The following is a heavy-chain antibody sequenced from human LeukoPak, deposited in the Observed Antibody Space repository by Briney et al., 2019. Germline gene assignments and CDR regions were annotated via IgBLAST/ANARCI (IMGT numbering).Heavy chain of an antibody. CDR1: GYSFNVNY. J-gene: IGHJ4*02. CDR2: MNPNTGVT. CDR3: ARGAGSSWFDY. V-gene: IGHV1-2*02. D-gene: IGHD6-13*01. Sequence: SVKVSCKASGYSFNVNYMHWVRQAPGQGLEWMGWMNPNTGVTNFAQKFQGRVTMTRDTSIRTAYMELSRLTSDDTAVYYCARGAGSSWFDYWGQGTLVTVSS.